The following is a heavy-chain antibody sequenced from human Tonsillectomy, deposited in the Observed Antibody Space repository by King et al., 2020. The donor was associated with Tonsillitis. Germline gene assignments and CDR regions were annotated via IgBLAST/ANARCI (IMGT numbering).Heavy chain of an antibody. V-gene: IGHV3-43*02. J-gene: IGHJ5*02. CDR3: AKDRYDMGFDP. CDR2: ISGDGGNT. CDR1: GFTFEDYA. Sequence: VQLVESGGGVVQPGGSLRLSCAASGFTFEDYAMHCVRQAPGKGLECVSLISGDGGNTYYADSVKGRFTISRDNSKNSLYLQMNSLRTEDTALYYCAKDRYDMGFDPWGQGTLVTVSS. D-gene: IGHD3-16*01.